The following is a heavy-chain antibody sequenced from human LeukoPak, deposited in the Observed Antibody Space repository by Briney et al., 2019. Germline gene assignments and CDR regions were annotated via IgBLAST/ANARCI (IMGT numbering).Heavy chain of an antibody. CDR3: ARGPRITIFGVVMANDAFDI. D-gene: IGHD3-3*01. J-gene: IGHJ3*02. CDR2: INPKSGGT. V-gene: IGHV1-2*02. CDR1: GGTFTDYF. Sequence: ASVKVSCKASGGTFTDYFMNWVRQAPGQGLEWMGWINPKSGGTVYAQKFQGRVAMTRDTSSSTAYMELSRLRFDDTVVYYCARGPRITIFGVVMANDAFDIWGQGTMVTVSS.